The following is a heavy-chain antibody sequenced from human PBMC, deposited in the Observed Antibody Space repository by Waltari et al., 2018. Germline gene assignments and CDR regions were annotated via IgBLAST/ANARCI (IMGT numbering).Heavy chain of an antibody. CDR1: GFTVSSNY. J-gene: IGHJ4*02. CDR2: MYSDGST. V-gene: IGHV3-66*02. CDR3: ARVVSHCDILPGYYGGYLLAGQFDD. D-gene: IGHD3-9*01. Sequence: EVKLVESGGGLVQTGGSLRLSCAASGFTVSSNYMSWVRQAPGKGLEWVSVMYSDGSTYYADAVKGRFPISGDNSKITLYLQMNSLRVEDTAVYSCARVVSHCDILPGYYGGYLLAGQFDDWGQGTLVTVSS.